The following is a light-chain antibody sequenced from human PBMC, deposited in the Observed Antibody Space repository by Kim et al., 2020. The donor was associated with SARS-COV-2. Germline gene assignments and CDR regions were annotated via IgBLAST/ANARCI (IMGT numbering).Light chain of an antibody. Sequence: EIVLTQSPATLSLSPGERATLSCRASQSVSSFLAWYQQKPGQAPRLLIYDASNRATGIPARFSGGGSGTDFTLTISSLKPEDFAVYYCQHRSNWLYTFGQGTKLEI. CDR3: QHRSNWLYT. CDR2: DAS. CDR1: QSVSSF. V-gene: IGKV3-11*01. J-gene: IGKJ2*01.